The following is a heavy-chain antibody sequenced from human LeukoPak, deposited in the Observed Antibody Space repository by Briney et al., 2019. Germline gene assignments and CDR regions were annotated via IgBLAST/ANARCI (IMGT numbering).Heavy chain of an antibody. D-gene: IGHD3-3*01. CDR2: IYYSGST. V-gene: IGHV4-59*01. CDR3: ARSITIFGVRRNNWFDP. J-gene: IGHJ5*02. CDR1: GGSISSYY. Sequence: SETLSLTCTVSGGSISSYYWRWIRQPPGKGLEWIGYIYYSGSTNYNPSLKSRVTISVDTSKNQFSLKLSSVTAADTAVYYCARSITIFGVRRNNWFDPWGQGTLVTVSS.